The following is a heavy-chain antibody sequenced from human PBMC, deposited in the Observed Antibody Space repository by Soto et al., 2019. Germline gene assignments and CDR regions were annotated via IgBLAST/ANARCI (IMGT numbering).Heavy chain of an antibody. Sequence: PSETLSLTCTVSGSDITTYYWSWLRQSPGKGLEWIGHIYDTGSTTYNPSLKSRVTISVDTSNKQFSLRLTSVTAADTAVYYCARCPIDHNGFDPWGQGTLVPVSS. D-gene: IGHD3-9*01. J-gene: IGHJ5*02. CDR2: IYDTGST. CDR1: GSDITTYY. V-gene: IGHV4-59*01. CDR3: ARCPIDHNGFDP.